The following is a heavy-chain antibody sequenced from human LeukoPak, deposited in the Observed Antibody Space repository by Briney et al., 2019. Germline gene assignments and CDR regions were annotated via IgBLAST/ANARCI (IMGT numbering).Heavy chain of an antibody. J-gene: IGHJ3*02. CDR2: MYSSGTT. CDR1: GGSISITRYY. CDR3: ARGPPDCSSTSCYAFDAFDI. Sequence: SETLSLTCTVSGGSISITRYYWGWIRQPPGKGLEWIASMYSSGTTYYNPSLKSRVTISVDTSKNQFPLKLSSVTAADTAVYYCARGPPDCSSTSCYAFDAFDIWGQGTMVTVSS. D-gene: IGHD2-2*01. V-gene: IGHV4-39*06.